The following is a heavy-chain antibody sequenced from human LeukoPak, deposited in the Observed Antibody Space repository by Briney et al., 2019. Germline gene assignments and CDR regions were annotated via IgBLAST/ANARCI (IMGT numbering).Heavy chain of an antibody. V-gene: IGHV4-34*01. J-gene: IGHJ4*02. CDR3: ARGPLLDY. CDR1: GGSFSGYY. CDR2: INHSGST. Sequence: PSETLSLTCAVYGGSFSGYYWSWIRQPPVKGLEWIGEINHSGSTNYNPSLKSRVTISVDTSKNQFSLKLSSVTAADTAVYYCARGPLLDYWGQGTLVTVSS.